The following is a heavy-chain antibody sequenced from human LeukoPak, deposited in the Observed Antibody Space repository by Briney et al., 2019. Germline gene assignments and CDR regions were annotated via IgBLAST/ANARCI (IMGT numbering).Heavy chain of an antibody. Sequence: MTSETLSLTCTVSGGSISSYYWSWIRQPPGKGLEWIGYIYYSGSTNYNPSLKSRVTISVDTSKNQFSLKLSSVTAADTAVYYCARFSRDSSGYFDYWGQGTLVTVSS. CDR3: ARFSRDSSGYFDY. V-gene: IGHV4-59*01. CDR2: IYYSGST. D-gene: IGHD3-22*01. J-gene: IGHJ4*02. CDR1: GGSISSYY.